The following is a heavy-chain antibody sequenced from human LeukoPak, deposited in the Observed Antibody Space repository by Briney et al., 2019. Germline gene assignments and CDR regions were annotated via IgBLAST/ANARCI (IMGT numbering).Heavy chain of an antibody. CDR3: VRDGEGVAISVNYWFDP. V-gene: IGHV1-8*01. CDR1: GFICTNYD. CDR2: MNPITGNT. Sequence: GASVKVSCRASGFICTNYDINWVRQAAGQGLEWMGWMNPITGNTGYARQFQGRVTMTRDTSTSTAYMELTSLRSEDTAVYYCVRDGEGVAISVNYWFDPWGQGTQVTVSS. D-gene: IGHD3-10*01. J-gene: IGHJ5*02.